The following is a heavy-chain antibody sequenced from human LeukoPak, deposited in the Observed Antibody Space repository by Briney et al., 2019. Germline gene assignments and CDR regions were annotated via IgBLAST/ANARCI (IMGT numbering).Heavy chain of an antibody. CDR1: GYTFTSYV. J-gene: IGHJ5*02. V-gene: IGHV7-4-1*02. CDR2: INTNTGNP. CDR3: ARLQDWFDP. Sequence: ASVRASCKASGYTFTSYVMNWVRQAPGQGLEWMGWINTNTGNPTYAQGFTGRFVFSLDTSVSTAYLQISSLKAEDTAVYYCARLQDWFDPWGQGTLVTVSS.